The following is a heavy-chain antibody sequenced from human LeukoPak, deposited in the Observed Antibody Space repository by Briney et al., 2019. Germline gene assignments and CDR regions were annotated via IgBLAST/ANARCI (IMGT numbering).Heavy chain of an antibody. Sequence: SETLSLTCTVYGGSFSGYYWSWIRQPPGKGLEWIGYIYYSGSTNYNPSLKSRVTISVDTSKNQFSLKLSSVTAADTAVYYCARLYYYGSGSPDAFDIWGQGTMVTVSS. CDR1: GGSFSGYY. CDR2: IYYSGST. CDR3: ARLYYYGSGSPDAFDI. J-gene: IGHJ3*02. V-gene: IGHV4-59*08. D-gene: IGHD3-10*01.